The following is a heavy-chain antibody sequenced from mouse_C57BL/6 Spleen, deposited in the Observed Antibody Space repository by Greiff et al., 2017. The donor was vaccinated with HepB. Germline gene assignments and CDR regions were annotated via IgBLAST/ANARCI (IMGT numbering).Heavy chain of an antibody. J-gene: IGHJ2*01. Sequence: QVQLQQSGPELVKPGASVKLSCKASGYTFTSYDINWVKQRPGQGLEWIGWIYPGDGSTYYNEKFKGKATLTVDTSSSTAYMGLHSLTSEDSAVYFCARKGVRAGDFDYWGQGTTLTVSS. CDR1: GYTFTSYD. CDR3: ARKGVRAGDFDY. CDR2: IYPGDGST. D-gene: IGHD3-3*01. V-gene: IGHV1-85*01.